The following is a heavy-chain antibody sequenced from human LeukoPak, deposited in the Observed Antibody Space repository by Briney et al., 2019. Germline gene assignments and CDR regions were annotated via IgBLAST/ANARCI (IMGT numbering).Heavy chain of an antibody. CDR3: ARDFEGYCSSTSCPLDY. Sequence: GGSLRLSCAASGFTFSSYAMSWVRQAPGKGLEWVSAISGSGGSTYYADSVKGRFTISRDNSKNTLYLQMNSLRAEDTAVYYCARDFEGYCSSTSCPLDYWGQGTLVTVSS. CDR2: ISGSGGST. D-gene: IGHD2-2*01. V-gene: IGHV3-23*01. J-gene: IGHJ4*02. CDR1: GFTFSSYA.